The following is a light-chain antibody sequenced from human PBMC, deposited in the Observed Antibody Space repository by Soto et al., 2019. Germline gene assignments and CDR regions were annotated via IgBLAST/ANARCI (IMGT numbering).Light chain of an antibody. J-gene: IGKJ2*01. V-gene: IGKV3-15*01. Sequence: EIVMTQSPATLSVSPGERATLSCRASQSVSSNLAWYQQKPGQAPRLLIYGASTRASGIPARFSGSGSGTEFTLTISSLQSEDFAAYYCQQYNNFAYTFGQGTKVEIK. CDR1: QSVSSN. CDR2: GAS. CDR3: QQYNNFAYT.